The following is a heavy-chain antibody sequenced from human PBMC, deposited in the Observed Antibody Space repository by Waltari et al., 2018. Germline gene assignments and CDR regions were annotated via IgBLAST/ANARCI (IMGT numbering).Heavy chain of an antibody. Sequence: QVQLVESGGGVVQPGGSLRLSCAASGFTFSSYGMHWVRQAPGKGLEWVAFIRYYGSNKYYADSVKGRFTISRDNSKNTLYLQMNSLRAEDTAVYYCAKEPLGGSYDVFDYWGQGTLVTVSS. CDR1: GFTFSSYG. CDR3: AKEPLGGSYDVFDY. J-gene: IGHJ4*02. V-gene: IGHV3-30*02. D-gene: IGHD1-26*01. CDR2: IRYYGSNK.